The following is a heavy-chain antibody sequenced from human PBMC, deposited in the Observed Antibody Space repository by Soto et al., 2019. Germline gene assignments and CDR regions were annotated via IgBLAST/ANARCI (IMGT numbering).Heavy chain of an antibody. D-gene: IGHD2-21*02. CDR1: GGSISSYY. CDR2: IYYSGST. CDR3: ARKHCGGDCYSYYYYGMDV. V-gene: IGHV4-59*01. J-gene: IGHJ6*02. Sequence: QVQLQESGPGLVKPSETLSLTCTVSGGSISSYYWSWIRQPPGKGLEWIGYIYYSGSTNYNPSLKSRVTISVDTSKNQFSLKLSSVTAADTAVYYCARKHCGGDCYSYYYYGMDVWGQGTTVTVSS.